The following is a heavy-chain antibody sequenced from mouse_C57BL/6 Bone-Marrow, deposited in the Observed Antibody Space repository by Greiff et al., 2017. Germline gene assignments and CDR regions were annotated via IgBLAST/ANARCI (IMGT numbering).Heavy chain of an antibody. CDR3: ARGYYGSSFYAIDY. D-gene: IGHD1-1*01. CDR1: GYTFTSYW. V-gene: IGHV1-55*01. Sequence: QVQLQQPGAELVKPGASVKMSCKASGYTFTSYWITWVKQRPGQGLEWIGDIYPGSGSTNYNEKFKSKATLTVDTSSSTAYMQLSSLTSEGSAVYYGARGYYGSSFYAIDYWGQGTSVTVSS. J-gene: IGHJ4*01. CDR2: IYPGSGST.